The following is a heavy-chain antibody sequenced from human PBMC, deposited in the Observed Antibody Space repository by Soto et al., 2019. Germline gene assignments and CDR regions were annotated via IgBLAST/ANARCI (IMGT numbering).Heavy chain of an antibody. J-gene: IGHJ6*02. CDR3: ARVLLGGYDPLGVAPHYYYYGMDV. CDR1: GYTFTSYA. CDR2: INAGNGNT. D-gene: IGHD5-12*01. V-gene: IGHV1-3*01. Sequence: GASVKVSCKASGYTFTSYAMHWVRQAPGQRLEWMGWINAGNGNTKYSQKFQGRVTITRDTSASTAYMELSSLRSEDTAVYYCARVLLGGYDPLGVAPHYYYYGMDVWGQGTTVTVSS.